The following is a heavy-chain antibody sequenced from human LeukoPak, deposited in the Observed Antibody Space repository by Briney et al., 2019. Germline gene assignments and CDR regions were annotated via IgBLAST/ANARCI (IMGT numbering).Heavy chain of an antibody. J-gene: IGHJ5*02. V-gene: IGHV1-46*01. CDR3: ARDTSHSWFDP. D-gene: IGHD3-3*01. CDR1: GYTFTGYY. Sequence: GASVKVSCKASGYTFTGYYMHWVRQAPGQGLEWMGIINPSGGSTSYAQKFQGRVTMTRDMSTSTVYMELSSLRSEDTAVYYCARDTSHSWFDPWGQGTLVTVSS. CDR2: INPSGGST.